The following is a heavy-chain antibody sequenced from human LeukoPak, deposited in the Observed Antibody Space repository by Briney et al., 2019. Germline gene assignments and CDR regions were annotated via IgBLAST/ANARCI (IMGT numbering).Heavy chain of an antibody. CDR3: AKARSSRDGYNFPFDY. D-gene: IGHD5-24*01. V-gene: IGHV3-30*02. CDR2: IRYDGSNK. CDR1: GFIFSSYG. Sequence: GGSLRLSCAVSGFIFSSYGMHWVRQAPGKGLEWVAFIRYDGSNKYYADSVKGRFTISRDNSKNTLYLQMNSLRAEDTAVYYCAKARSSRDGYNFPFDYWGQGTLVTVSS. J-gene: IGHJ4*02.